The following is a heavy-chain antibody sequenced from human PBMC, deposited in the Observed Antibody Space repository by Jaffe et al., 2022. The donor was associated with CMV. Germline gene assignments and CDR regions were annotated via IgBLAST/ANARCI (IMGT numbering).Heavy chain of an antibody. CDR2: IYSGGST. V-gene: IGHV3-53*01. J-gene: IGHJ3*02. CDR3: ARTGLGYSSGWFLPQAAFDI. Sequence: EVQLVESGGGLIQPGGSLRLSCAASGFTVSSNYMSWVRQAPGKGLEWVSVIYSGGSTYYADSVKGRFTISRDNSKNTLYLQMNSLRAEDTAVYYCARTGLGYSSGWFLPQAAFDIWGQGTMVTVSS. D-gene: IGHD6-19*01. CDR1: GFTVSSNY.